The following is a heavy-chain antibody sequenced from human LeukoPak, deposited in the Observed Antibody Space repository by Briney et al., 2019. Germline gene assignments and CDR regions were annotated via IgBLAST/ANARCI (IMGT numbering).Heavy chain of an antibody. D-gene: IGHD6-13*01. Sequence: SETLSLTCTVSGGSISSYYWSWIRQPAGKGLEWIGRIYTSGSTNYNPSLKSRVTMSVDTSKNQFSLKLSSVTAADTAVYYCAGLNLGQQLEYYFDYWGQGTLVTVSS. J-gene: IGHJ4*02. V-gene: IGHV4-4*07. CDR1: GGSISSYY. CDR3: AGLNLGQQLEYYFDY. CDR2: IYTSGST.